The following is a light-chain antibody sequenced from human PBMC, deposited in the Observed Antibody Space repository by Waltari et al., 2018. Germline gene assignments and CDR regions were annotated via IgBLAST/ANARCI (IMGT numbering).Light chain of an antibody. V-gene: IGKV1-12*01. CDR1: EDISKW. CDR2: TAS. Sequence: DIQMTQFPSSVSASIGDRVTMTCRASEDISKWLAWYQQRPGQPPKLLIYTASTLQTGVPSRFAGSGSGTDSTLTIDNLQPEDFATYYCQQGNSFPRTFGQGTKVEVK. J-gene: IGKJ1*01. CDR3: QQGNSFPRT.